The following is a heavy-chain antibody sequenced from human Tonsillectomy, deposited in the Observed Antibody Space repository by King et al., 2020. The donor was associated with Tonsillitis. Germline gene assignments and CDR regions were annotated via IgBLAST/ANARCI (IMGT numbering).Heavy chain of an antibody. V-gene: IGHV4-59*01. CDR2: IYYSGSTSGST. Sequence: VQLQESGPGLVKPSETLSLTCTVSGGATSSYYWSWIRQPPGKGLEWIGYIYYSGSTSGSTNYNPSLKSRVAISVVTSKNQFSLKLSSVIAADTAVYYCARGYSNSSGDWFDPWGQGTLVTVSS. D-gene: IGHD6-6*01. CDR3: ARGYSNSSGDWFDP. J-gene: IGHJ5*02. CDR1: GGATSSYY.